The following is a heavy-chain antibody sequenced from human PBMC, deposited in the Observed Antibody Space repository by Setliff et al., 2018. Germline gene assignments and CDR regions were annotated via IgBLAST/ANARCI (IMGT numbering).Heavy chain of an antibody. CDR3: ARRATYYNFWSGYYDY. Sequence: SETLSLTCTVSGGSISSSSYYWGWIRQPPGKGLEWIGSIYYSGSTYYNPSLKSRVTISVDTSKNQFSLKLSSVTVADTAVYYCARRATYYNFWSGYYDYWGQGTLVTVSA. CDR1: GGSISSSSYY. D-gene: IGHD3-3*01. V-gene: IGHV4-39*07. J-gene: IGHJ4*02. CDR2: IYYSGST.